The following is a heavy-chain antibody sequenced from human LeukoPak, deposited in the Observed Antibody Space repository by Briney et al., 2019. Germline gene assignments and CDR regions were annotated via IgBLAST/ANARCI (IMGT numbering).Heavy chain of an antibody. CDR3: AREGQPYNWFDP. J-gene: IGHJ5*02. CDR1: GFTFSSYA. D-gene: IGHD6-13*01. V-gene: IGHV3-30*01. CDR2: ISYDGSNK. Sequence: PGGSLRLSCAASGFTFSSYAMHWVRQAPGRGLEWVAVISYDGSNKYYADSAKGRFTISRDDSKKTLYLQMNSLRAEDTAVYYCAREGQPYNWFDPWGQGTPVTVSS.